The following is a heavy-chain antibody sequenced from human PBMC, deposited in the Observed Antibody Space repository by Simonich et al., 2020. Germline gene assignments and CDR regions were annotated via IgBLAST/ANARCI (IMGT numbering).Heavy chain of an antibody. D-gene: IGHD6-6*01. CDR3: ARWAYSSSYFDY. Sequence: QLQLQESGPGLVKPSETLSLTCTVSGGSISSSSYYWGWIRQPPGKGLEWIGNNYYSGSTYYNPSLKSRVTISVDTSKNQFSLKLSSVTAADTAVYYCARWAYSSSYFDYWGQGTLVTVSS. CDR1: GGSISSSSYY. CDR2: NYYSGST. V-gene: IGHV4-39*01. J-gene: IGHJ4*02.